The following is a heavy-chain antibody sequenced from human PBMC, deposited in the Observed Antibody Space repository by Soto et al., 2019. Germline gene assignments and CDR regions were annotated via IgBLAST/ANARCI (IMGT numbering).Heavy chain of an antibody. J-gene: IGHJ3*02. V-gene: IGHV4-34*01. D-gene: IGHD2-2*01. Sequence: SETLSLTCAVYGGSFSGYYWSWIRQPPGKGLEWIGEIYHSGSTNYNPSLKSRVTISVDKSKNQFSLKLSSVTAADTAVYYCARDLYCSSTSCPRHAFDIWGQGTMVTVSS. CDR3: ARDLYCSSTSCPRHAFDI. CDR2: IYHSGST. CDR1: GGSFSGYY.